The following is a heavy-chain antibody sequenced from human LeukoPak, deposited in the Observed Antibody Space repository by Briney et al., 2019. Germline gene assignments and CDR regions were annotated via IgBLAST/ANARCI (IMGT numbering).Heavy chain of an antibody. D-gene: IGHD3-10*01. CDR2: IRSKAYGGTT. V-gene: IGHV3-49*04. CDR3: TRDQWFGDHDAFDI. CDR1: GFTFGDYA. J-gene: IGHJ3*02. Sequence: PGGSLRLSCTASGFTFGDYAMSWVRQAPGKGLEWVGFIRSKAYGGTTEYAASVKGRFTISRDDSKSIAYLQMNSLKTEDTAVYYCTRDQWFGDHDAFDIWGQGTMVTVSS.